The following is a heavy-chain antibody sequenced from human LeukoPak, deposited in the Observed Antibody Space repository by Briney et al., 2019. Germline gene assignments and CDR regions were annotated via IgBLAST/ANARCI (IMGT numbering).Heavy chain of an antibody. Sequence: SETLSLTCAIYGGSFNGYYWSWIRQPPGKGLEWIGEINHSGATNYKPSFRGRVSISLDTSKNQFSLNLSSLTAADTAVYYCAALLSESFDYWGQGTLVTVSS. V-gene: IGHV4-34*01. CDR3: AALLSESFDY. CDR2: INHSGAT. D-gene: IGHD3-16*02. CDR1: GGSFNGYY. J-gene: IGHJ4*02.